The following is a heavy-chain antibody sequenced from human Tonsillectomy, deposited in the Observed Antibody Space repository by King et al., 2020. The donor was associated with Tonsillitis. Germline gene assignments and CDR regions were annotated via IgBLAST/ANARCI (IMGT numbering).Heavy chain of an antibody. V-gene: IGHV3-23*04. Sequence: DVQLVESGGGLVQPGGSLRLSCAASGFTFSSYSLTWVRQASGKGLEWVSSISGGGGFTYYADSVKGRFSISRDDSRNTLYLQMNNLRAEDTAVYYCVKGGKYTRNSQYTGFDSWGQGTLVTVYS. CDR1: GFTFSSYS. D-gene: IGHD1-1*01. CDR3: VKGGKYTRNSQYTGFDS. J-gene: IGHJ5*01. CDR2: ISGGGGFT.